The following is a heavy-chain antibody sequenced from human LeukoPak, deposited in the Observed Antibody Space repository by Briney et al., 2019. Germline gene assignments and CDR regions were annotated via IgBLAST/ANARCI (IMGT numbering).Heavy chain of an antibody. CDR3: ARDRLVWSGYLYYFDY. D-gene: IGHD3-3*01. V-gene: IGHV1-18*01. CDR1: GYTFTSYG. J-gene: IGHJ4*02. Sequence: GASVKVSCKASGYTFTSYGISWVRQAPGQGLEWMGWISAYNGNTNYAQKLQGRVTMTRDTSTSTVYMELSSLRSEDTAVYYCARDRLVWSGYLYYFDYWGQGTLVTVSS. CDR2: ISAYNGNT.